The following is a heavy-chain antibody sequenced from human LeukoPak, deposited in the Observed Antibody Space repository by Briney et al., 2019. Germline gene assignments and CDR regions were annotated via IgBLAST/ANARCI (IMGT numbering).Heavy chain of an antibody. CDR3: ARVGGWGSYYYYYGMDV. Sequence: PGGSLRLSCAASGFTFSSYAMHWVRQAPGKGLEWVAVISYDGSNKYYADSVKGRFTIPRDNSKNTLYLQMNSLRAEDTAVYYCARVGGWGSYYYYYGMDVWGQGTTVTVSS. J-gene: IGHJ6*02. D-gene: IGHD3-16*01. CDR2: ISYDGSNK. V-gene: IGHV3-30-3*01. CDR1: GFTFSSYA.